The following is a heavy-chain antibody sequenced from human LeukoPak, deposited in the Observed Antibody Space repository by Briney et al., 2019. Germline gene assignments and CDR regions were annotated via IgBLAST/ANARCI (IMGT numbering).Heavy chain of an antibody. CDR1: GFTFSSYW. J-gene: IGHJ6*03. V-gene: IGHV3-53*01. CDR3: ARDRGSVVGNYYYYYMDV. D-gene: IGHD3-10*01. Sequence: PGGSLRLSCAASGFTFSSYWMSWVRQAPGKGLEWVSVIYSGGSTYYADSVKGRFTISRDNSKNTLYLQMNSLRAEDTAVYYCARDRGSVVGNYYYYYMDVWGKGTTVTISS. CDR2: IYSGGST.